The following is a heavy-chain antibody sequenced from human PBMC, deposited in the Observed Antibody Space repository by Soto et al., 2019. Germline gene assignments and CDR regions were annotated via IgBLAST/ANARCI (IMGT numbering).Heavy chain of an antibody. Sequence: PLETLSLTCTVSGDSISSSNDFWGWIRQPPGKGLEWIGTIFYSGSTYYNPSLKSRVTISVDTSKNQFSLRLISVTAADTALYYCARRYGWLYFDYWGQGSLVTVSS. J-gene: IGHJ4*02. D-gene: IGHD6-19*01. CDR1: GDSISSSNDF. CDR2: IFYSGST. CDR3: ARRYGWLYFDY. V-gene: IGHV4-39*01.